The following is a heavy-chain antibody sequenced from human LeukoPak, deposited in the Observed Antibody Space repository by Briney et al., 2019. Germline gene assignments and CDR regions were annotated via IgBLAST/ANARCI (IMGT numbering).Heavy chain of an antibody. CDR1: GISINPYY. J-gene: IGHJ4*02. V-gene: IGHV4-4*07. Sequence: SETLSLTCTVSGISINPYYWTWIRQPAGKGLEWIGRTIPASGSMNYNPSLKSRVTMSVDTSKNQLSLEMTSVTAADTAVYYCMRDGPSWGLLWGLGTLVTVSS. CDR2: TIPASGSM. CDR3: MRDGPSWGLL. D-gene: IGHD3-16*01.